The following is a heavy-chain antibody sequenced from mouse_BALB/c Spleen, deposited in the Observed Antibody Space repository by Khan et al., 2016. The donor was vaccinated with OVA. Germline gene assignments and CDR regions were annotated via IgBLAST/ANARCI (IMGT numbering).Heavy chain of an antibody. CDR2: IDPFNGGT. CDR1: GYSFTSYY. V-gene: IGHV1S135*01. D-gene: IGHD2-2*01. CDR3: ARHGYVAWFAY. J-gene: IGHJ3*01. Sequence: VQLQQSGPELMKPGASVKISCKASGYSFTSYYIHWVKQSPGKSLEWIGYIDPFNGGTTYNQKFKGQATLTVDKSSSTAYMHLSSLTSEDSAVYDCARHGYVAWFAYWGQGTLVTVSA.